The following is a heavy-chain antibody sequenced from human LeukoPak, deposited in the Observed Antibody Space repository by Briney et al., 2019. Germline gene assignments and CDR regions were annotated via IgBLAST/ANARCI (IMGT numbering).Heavy chain of an antibody. CDR1: GFTFSTYW. D-gene: IGHD3-3*01. CDR3: ARERQNKDFWSGGDY. Sequence: GGALRLSCAASGFTFSTYWMSWVRQAPGKGLEWVANIKQDGSEKYYVDSVKGRFTISRDNAKNSLYLQMNTLRPEDTAVYYCARERQNKDFWSGGDYWGQGTLVTVSS. CDR2: IKQDGSEK. J-gene: IGHJ4*02. V-gene: IGHV3-7*01.